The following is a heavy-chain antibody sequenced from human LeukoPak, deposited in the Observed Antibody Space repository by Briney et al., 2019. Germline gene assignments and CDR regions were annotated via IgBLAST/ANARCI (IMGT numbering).Heavy chain of an antibody. D-gene: IGHD3-22*01. J-gene: IGHJ4*02. CDR3: ARDTLSYYDSSGSTLFDY. V-gene: IGHV1-18*01. CDR2: ISAYNGNT. CDR1: GYTFTSYG. Sequence: ASVKVSCKASGYTFTSYGISWVRQAPGQGLEWMGWISAYNGNTDYAQNLQGRVTMTTDTSTSTAYMELRSLRSDDTAVYYCARDTLSYYDSSGSTLFDYWGQGTLVTVSS.